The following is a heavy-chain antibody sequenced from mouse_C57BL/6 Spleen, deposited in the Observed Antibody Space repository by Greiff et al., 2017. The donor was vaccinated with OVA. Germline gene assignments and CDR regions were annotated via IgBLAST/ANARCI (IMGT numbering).Heavy chain of an antibody. Sequence: EVKLVESGPGLAKPSQTLSLTCSVTGYSITSDYWNWIRKFPGNKLEYMGYICYSGSTYYNPSLKSRISITRDTSNNQYYRQVNSVTTKDTATYYCARYLYGNSYFDDWGQGTTLTGSS. CDR2: ICYSGST. V-gene: IGHV3-8*01. D-gene: IGHD2-1*01. CDR3: ARYLYGNSYFDD. J-gene: IGHJ2*01. CDR1: GYSITSDY.